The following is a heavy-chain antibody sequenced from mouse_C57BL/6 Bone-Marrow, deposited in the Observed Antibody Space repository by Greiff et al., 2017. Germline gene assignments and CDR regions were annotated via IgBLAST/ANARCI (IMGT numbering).Heavy chain of an antibody. CDR2: ISDGGSYT. CDR1: GFTFSSYA. V-gene: IGHV5-4*01. D-gene: IGHD2-4*01. CDR3: ARESYDYPHYYAMDY. J-gene: IGHJ4*01. Sequence: EVKLVESGGGLVKPGGSLKLSCADSGFTFSSYAMSWVRQTPEKRLEWVATISDGGSYTYYPDNVKGRFTISRDNAKNNLYLQMSHLKSEDTAMYYCARESYDYPHYYAMDYWGQGTSVTVSS.